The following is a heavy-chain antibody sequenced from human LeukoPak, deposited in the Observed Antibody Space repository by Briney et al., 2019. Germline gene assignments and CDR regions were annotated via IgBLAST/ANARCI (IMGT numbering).Heavy chain of an antibody. J-gene: IGHJ4*02. D-gene: IGHD6-13*01. V-gene: IGHV4-39*07. Sequence: PSETLSLTCTVSGGSISSSSYYWGWIRQPPGKGLEWIGSIYYSGSTYYNPSLKSRVTISVDTSKNQFSLKLSSVTAADTAVYYCASEGKGPQLIAALHPDWGQGTLVTVSS. CDR3: ASEGKGPQLIAALHPD. CDR2: IYYSGST. CDR1: GGSISSSSYY.